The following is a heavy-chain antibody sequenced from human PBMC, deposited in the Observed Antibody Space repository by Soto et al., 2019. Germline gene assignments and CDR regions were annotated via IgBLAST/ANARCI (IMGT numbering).Heavy chain of an antibody. CDR1: GFTFDDNA. D-gene: IGHD2-2*02. V-gene: IGHV3-9*01. CDR2: INWKSDI. J-gene: IGHJ4*02. CDR3: ARAGYCSSTSCNNYFDY. Sequence: GGSLRLSCAVSGFTFDDNAMHWVRQAPEKGLEWVSGINWKSDIGYADSVKGRFTISRDNAENSLYLQMNSLRAEDTALYYCARAGYCSSTSCNNYFDYWGQGTLVTVSS.